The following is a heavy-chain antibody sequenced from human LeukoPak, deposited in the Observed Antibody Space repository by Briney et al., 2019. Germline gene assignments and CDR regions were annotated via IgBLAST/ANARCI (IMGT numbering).Heavy chain of an antibody. D-gene: IGHD2-21*02. Sequence: GGSLRLSCAASGFTFSSYGMHWVRQAPGKGQEWVAVISYDGSNKYYADSVKGRFTISRDNSKNTLYLQMNSLRAEDTAVYYCAKDQAYCGGDCYGTTDYWGQGTLVTVSS. CDR1: GFTFSSYG. CDR3: AKDQAYCGGDCYGTTDY. J-gene: IGHJ4*02. CDR2: ISYDGSNK. V-gene: IGHV3-30*18.